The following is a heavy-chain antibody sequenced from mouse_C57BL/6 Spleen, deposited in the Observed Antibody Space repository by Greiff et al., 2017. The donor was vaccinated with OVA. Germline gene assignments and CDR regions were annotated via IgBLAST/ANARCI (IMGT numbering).Heavy chain of an antibody. CDR1: GFNIKNTY. Sequence: EVQRVESVAELVRPGASVKLSCTASGFNIKNTYMHWVKQRPEQGLEWIGRIDPANGNTKYAPKFQGKATITADTSSNTAYLQLSSLTSEDTAIYYCARGRYLKEGDFDYWGQGTTLTVSS. J-gene: IGHJ2*01. V-gene: IGHV14-3*01. D-gene: IGHD1-3*01. CDR3: ARGRYLKEGDFDY. CDR2: IDPANGNT.